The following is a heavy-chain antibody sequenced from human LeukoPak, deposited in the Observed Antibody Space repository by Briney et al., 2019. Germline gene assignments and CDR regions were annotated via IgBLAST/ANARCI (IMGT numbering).Heavy chain of an antibody. V-gene: IGHV3-23*01. J-gene: IGHJ4*02. D-gene: IGHD3-22*01. CDR3: AKDPQVSGSGYYFDY. CDR1: GFTFSSYA. CDR2: IISGGST. Sequence: GGSLRLSCAASGFTFSSYAMSWVRQAPGKGLEWVSAIISGGSTYYADSVKGRFTISRDNSKNTLYLQMNSLRAEDTAVYYCAKDPQVSGSGYYFDYWGQGTLVTVSS.